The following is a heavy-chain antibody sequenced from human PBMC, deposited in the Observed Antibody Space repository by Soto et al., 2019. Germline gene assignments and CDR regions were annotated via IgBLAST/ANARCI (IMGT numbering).Heavy chain of an antibody. Sequence: QVPLVQSGAEVKKPGASVKVSCKASGYSFTRFGIAWVRQAPGQGLEWMGWISAHNGMTHYAQQFQGRVTMTTDTSTGKGYLGLRSLKSDGTGGYFCARDGGYRYSYWGQGTLVIVSS. D-gene: IGHD3-16*02. CDR2: ISAHNGMT. J-gene: IGHJ4*02. CDR3: ARDGGYRYSY. CDR1: GYSFTRFG. V-gene: IGHV1-18*01.